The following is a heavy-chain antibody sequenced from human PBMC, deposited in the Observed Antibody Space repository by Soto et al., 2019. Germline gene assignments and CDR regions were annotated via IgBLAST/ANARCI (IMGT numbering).Heavy chain of an antibody. Sequence: SVKVSCKASGGTFSSYAISWVRQPTGEGLEWMGGIIPIFGTANYAQKFQGRVTITADESTSTAYMELSSLRSEDTAVYYCARGGLAVAGTSGWFDPWRQGTLVTVSS. CDR1: GGTFSSYA. V-gene: IGHV1-69*13. CDR3: ARGGLAVAGTSGWFDP. CDR2: IIPIFGTA. J-gene: IGHJ5*02. D-gene: IGHD6-19*01.